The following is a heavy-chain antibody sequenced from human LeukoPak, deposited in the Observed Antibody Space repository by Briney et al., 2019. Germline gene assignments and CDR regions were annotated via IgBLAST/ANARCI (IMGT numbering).Heavy chain of an antibody. CDR1: GASIGSTTYY. D-gene: IGHD5-12*01. V-gene: IGHV4-39*01. Sequence: TSETLSLTCTVSGASIGSTTYYWDWFRQPPGKGLEWIGNIYDGGSTHYSPSLESRLTMSVDTSKNHFSLRLNSVTAADTAIYYCATHRRPGSGGYENAFEIWGQGTMVTVSS. CDR2: IYDGGST. J-gene: IGHJ3*02. CDR3: ATHRRPGSGGYENAFEI.